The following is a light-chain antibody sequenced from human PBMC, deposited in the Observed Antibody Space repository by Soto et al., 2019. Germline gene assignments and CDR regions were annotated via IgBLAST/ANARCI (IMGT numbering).Light chain of an antibody. V-gene: IGKV1-5*01. Sequence: IQMRQSPSTLSASVGDSVTITCRASQIVTGSLAWFQHKPGKAPKLLIYDDSSLESGVPSRFSGTGSGTTFTLTISRLQPEDFATYYCQHYNTYSWTFGQGTKVDIK. CDR3: QHYNTYSWT. CDR2: DDS. J-gene: IGKJ1*01. CDR1: QIVTGS.